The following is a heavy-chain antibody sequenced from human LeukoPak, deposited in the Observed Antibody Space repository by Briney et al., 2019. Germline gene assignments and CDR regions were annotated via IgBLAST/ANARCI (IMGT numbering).Heavy chain of an antibody. CDR1: GFTFSSYA. CDR2: ISYDGSNK. Sequence: GRSLRLSCAASGFTFSSYAMHWVRQAPGKGLEWVAVISYDGSNKYYADSVKGRFTISRDNAKNSLYLQMNSLRAEDTAVYYCAKDTPFGAQLSDVAFDIWGQGTMVTVSS. J-gene: IGHJ3*02. V-gene: IGHV3-30-3*01. CDR3: AKDTPFGAQLSDVAFDI. D-gene: IGHD3-16*01.